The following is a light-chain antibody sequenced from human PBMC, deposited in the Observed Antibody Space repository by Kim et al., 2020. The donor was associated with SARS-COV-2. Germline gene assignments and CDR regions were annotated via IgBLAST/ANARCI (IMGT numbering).Light chain of an antibody. V-gene: IGKV3-20*01. Sequence: SPGERATFSCRASQIVSSSYSAWYQQKPGQAPRLLIYDATTRATGIPDRFIGSGSGTDFTLTISRLEPEEFAVYYCQQYGSSPQTFGQGTKVDIK. CDR1: QIVSSSY. CDR3: QQYGSSPQT. CDR2: DAT. J-gene: IGKJ1*01.